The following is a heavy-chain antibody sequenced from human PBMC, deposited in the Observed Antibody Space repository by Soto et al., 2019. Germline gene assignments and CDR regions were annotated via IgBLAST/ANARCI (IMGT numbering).Heavy chain of an antibody. J-gene: IGHJ3*02. CDR2: ISSSGSTI. CDR1: GFTFSSYE. D-gene: IGHD3-22*01. CDR3: ARGLQIVVAVDI. Sequence: EVQLVESGGGLVQPGGSLRLSCAASGFTFSSYEMNWVRQAPGKGLEWVSYISSSGSTIYYADSVKGRVTISRDNAKNSLYLQMNSRRAEATAVYDCARGLQIVVAVDICGQGTMVSVSS. V-gene: IGHV3-48*03.